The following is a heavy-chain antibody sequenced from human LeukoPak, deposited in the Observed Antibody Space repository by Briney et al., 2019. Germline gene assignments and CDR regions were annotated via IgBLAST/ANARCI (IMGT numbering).Heavy chain of an antibody. V-gene: IGHV1-18*01. CDR3: ARAVVPAAKIDY. J-gene: IGHJ4*02. CDR2: INTYNGNT. D-gene: IGHD2-2*01. Sequence: ASVKVSCKASGYTFTSYGITWVRQAPGQGLEWMGWINTYNGNTNYVQKLQGRVTMTTDTSTSTAYMELRSLRSDDTTVYYCARAVVPAAKIDYWGQGTLVTVSS. CDR1: GYTFTSYG.